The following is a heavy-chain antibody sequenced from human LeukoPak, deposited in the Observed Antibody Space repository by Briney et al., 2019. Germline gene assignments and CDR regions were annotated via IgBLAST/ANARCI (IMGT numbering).Heavy chain of an antibody. CDR3: ARGGYSYGYSLNWFDP. D-gene: IGHD5-18*01. CDR2: IYYSGST. J-gene: IGHJ5*02. Sequence: SETLSLTCTVSGGSISSYYWSWIRQPPGKGLEWIGYIYYSGSTYYNPSLKSRVTISVDTSKNQFSLKLSSVTAADTAVYYCARGGYSYGYSLNWFDPWGQGTLVTVSS. CDR1: GGSISSYY. V-gene: IGHV4-59*01.